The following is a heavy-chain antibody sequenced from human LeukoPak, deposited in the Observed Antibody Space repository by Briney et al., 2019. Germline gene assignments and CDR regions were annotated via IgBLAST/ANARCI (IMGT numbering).Heavy chain of an antibody. CDR1: GGSISSSSFY. CDR2: IFYSGST. D-gene: IGHD6-13*01. Sequence: SETLSLTCTVSGGSISSSSFYWGWIRQPPGKGLEWIGSIFYSGSTYYNPSLKSRVTISVDTSKNQFSLELSSVTAADTAVYYCARGVNWIDPWGQGTLVTVSS. V-gene: IGHV4-39*07. CDR3: ARGVNWIDP. J-gene: IGHJ5*02.